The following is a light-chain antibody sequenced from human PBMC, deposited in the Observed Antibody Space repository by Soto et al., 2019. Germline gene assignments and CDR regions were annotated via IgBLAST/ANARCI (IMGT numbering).Light chain of an antibody. CDR3: QQYNSFPLT. J-gene: IGKJ4*01. Sequence: DIQMTQSPSTLSASIGDTVTISCRASQSIYKWLAWYQQKPQKAPKVLIFEAAGLESGVSSRFRGSGSGTEFTLAISGLQPDDLATSYCQQYNSFPLTFGGGTTVEL. CDR1: QSIYKW. V-gene: IGKV1-5*01. CDR2: EAA.